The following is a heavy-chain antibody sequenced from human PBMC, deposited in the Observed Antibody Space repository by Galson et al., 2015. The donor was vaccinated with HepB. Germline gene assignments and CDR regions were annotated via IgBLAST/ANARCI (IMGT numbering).Heavy chain of an antibody. CDR1: GGSFSGYY. V-gene: IGHV4-34*01. Sequence: ETLSLTCAVYGGSFSGYYWSWIRQPPGKGLEWIGEINHGGSTNYNPSLKSRVTMSVGTSKIQFSLKLSSVTAADTAVYCCARRYYYDSSGYYYSGRLSAFDIWGQGTMVTVSS. D-gene: IGHD3-22*01. CDR3: ARRYYYDSSGYYYSGRLSAFDI. CDR2: INHGGST. J-gene: IGHJ3*02.